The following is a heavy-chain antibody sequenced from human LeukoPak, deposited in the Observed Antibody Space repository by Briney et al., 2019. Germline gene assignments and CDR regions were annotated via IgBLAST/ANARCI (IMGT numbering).Heavy chain of an antibody. CDR3: ARDYNC. CDR1: GFTFTDYY. D-gene: IGHD1-20*01. CDR2: ISPSGTVI. Sequence: GGSLRLSRSASGFTFTDYYMSWIRQAPGKGLEWVSYISPSGTVIYYGDSVKGRFTISRDNAKKSLYLQMNSLRAEDTAVYYCARDYNCWGQPTLATDSS. V-gene: IGHV3-11*01. J-gene: IGHJ4*02.